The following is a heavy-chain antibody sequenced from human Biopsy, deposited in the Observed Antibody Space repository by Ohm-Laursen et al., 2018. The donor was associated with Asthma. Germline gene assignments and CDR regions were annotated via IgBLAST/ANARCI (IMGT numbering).Heavy chain of an antibody. Sequence: YLRLSCAASGFTVSTNGMRWVRQPPGKGLEWVSVIYSGGGTYYADSVQGRVTISRDNSKNTLSLQMNSLRAEDTAVYYCARAYGGSFFSGSFDIWGQGTMVTVSS. CDR1: GFTVSTNG. CDR2: IYSGGGT. D-gene: IGHD4-23*01. V-gene: IGHV3-53*01. CDR3: ARAYGGSFFSGSFDI. J-gene: IGHJ3*02.